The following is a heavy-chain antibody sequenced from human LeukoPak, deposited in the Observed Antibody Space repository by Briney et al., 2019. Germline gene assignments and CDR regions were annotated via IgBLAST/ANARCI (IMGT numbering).Heavy chain of an antibody. Sequence: GGSLRLSCAASGFTFSIHGMHWVRQAPGEGREWVAVISNDGTTKFYAHSVKGRFTISRDNAKNSLYLQMNSLRAEDTAVYYCVRDSGIHDYWGQGTLVTVSS. CDR1: GFTFSIHG. CDR2: ISNDGTTK. J-gene: IGHJ4*02. V-gene: IGHV3-30*03. CDR3: VRDSGIHDY. D-gene: IGHD6-25*01.